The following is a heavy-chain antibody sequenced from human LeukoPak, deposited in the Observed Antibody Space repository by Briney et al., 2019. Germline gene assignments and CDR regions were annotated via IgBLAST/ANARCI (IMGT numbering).Heavy chain of an antibody. CDR3: ARLPLNEFHFDF. CDR1: GGSIISSTYY. V-gene: IGHV4-39*01. J-gene: IGHJ4*02. CDR2: IYSSGTT. Sequence: SETLSLTCTVSGGSIISSTYYWDWVRQPPGKGLEWIGTIYSSGTTYYIPSLKSRVTISLDTSKNQFSLKLSSVTAADTAVYYCARLPLNEFHFDFWGQGTLVTVSS. D-gene: IGHD3-10*01.